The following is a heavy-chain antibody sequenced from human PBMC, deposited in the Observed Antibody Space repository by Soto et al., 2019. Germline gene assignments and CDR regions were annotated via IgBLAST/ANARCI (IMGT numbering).Heavy chain of an antibody. J-gene: IGHJ6*02. Sequence: SETLSLTCAVYGGSFSGYYWSWVRQPPGKGLEWIGEINHSGSTNYNPSLKSRVTISVDTSKNQFSLKLSSVTAADTAVYYCARYAVSGWYGGFYYYGMDVWGQGTTVTVSS. D-gene: IGHD6-19*01. CDR2: INHSGST. V-gene: IGHV4-34*01. CDR1: GGSFSGYY. CDR3: ARYAVSGWYGGFYYYGMDV.